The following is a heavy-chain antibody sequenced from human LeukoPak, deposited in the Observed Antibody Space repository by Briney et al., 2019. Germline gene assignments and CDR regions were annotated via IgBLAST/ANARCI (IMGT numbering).Heavy chain of an antibody. Sequence: GGSLRLSCAASGFTFSSYSMNWVRQAPGKGLEWVSSISSSSSYIYYADSVKGRFTISRDNAKNSLYLQMNSLRAEDTAVYYCARGDWTGYGSDYWGQGTLVTVSS. CDR3: ARGDWTGYGSDY. CDR1: GFTFSSYS. J-gene: IGHJ4*02. D-gene: IGHD3/OR15-3a*01. CDR2: ISSSSSYI. V-gene: IGHV3-21*01.